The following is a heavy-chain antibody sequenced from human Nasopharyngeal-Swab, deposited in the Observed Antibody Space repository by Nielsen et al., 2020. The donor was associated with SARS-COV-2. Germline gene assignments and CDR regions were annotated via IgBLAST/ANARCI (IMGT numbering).Heavy chain of an antibody. CDR3: ARGGGGYPRDAFDI. V-gene: IGHV4-59*01. D-gene: IGHD3-22*01. J-gene: IGHJ3*02. Sequence: WIRQPPGKGLEWIGYIYYSGSTNYNPSLKSRVTISVDTSKNQFSLKLSSVTDADTAVYYCARGGGGYPRDAFDIWGQGTMVTVSS. CDR2: IYYSGST.